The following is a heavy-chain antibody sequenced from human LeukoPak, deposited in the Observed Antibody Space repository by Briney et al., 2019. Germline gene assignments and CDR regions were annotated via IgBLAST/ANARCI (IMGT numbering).Heavy chain of an antibody. V-gene: IGHV3-7*01. CDR1: GFTLSNYW. Sequence: PGGSLRLSCAASGFTLSNYWMSWVRQAPGEGLEWVANIKQDGNERHYVGSVKGRFTISRDNAKNSLYLQINSLRAEDTAVYYCARDRHDRALSQYYGMDVWGQGTTVTVS. J-gene: IGHJ6*02. CDR3: ARDRHDRALSQYYGMDV. D-gene: IGHD3-16*01. CDR2: IKQDGNER.